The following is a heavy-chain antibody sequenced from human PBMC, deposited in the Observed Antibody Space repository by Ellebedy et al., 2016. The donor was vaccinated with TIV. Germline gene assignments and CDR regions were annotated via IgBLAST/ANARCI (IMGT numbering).Heavy chain of an antibody. J-gene: IGHJ6*02. V-gene: IGHV3-21*01. CDR1: GFTFSSYS. CDR3: ARDLSYFGLDV. CDR2: ISSSNHYI. Sequence: GESLKISCAASGFTFSSYSMNWVRQAPGKGLEWVSSISSSNHYIYYADSVKGRFTISRDNAKNSLFLQMNSLRAEDTALYYCARDLSYFGLDVWGQGTTVTVSS.